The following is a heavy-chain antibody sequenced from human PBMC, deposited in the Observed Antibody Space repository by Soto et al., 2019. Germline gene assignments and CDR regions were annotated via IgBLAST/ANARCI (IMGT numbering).Heavy chain of an antibody. CDR2: IYRTGST. V-gene: IGHV4-4*02. CDR1: GGSFTSNNW. CDR3: ESRDPGISVDY. J-gene: IGHJ4*02. Sequence: PSETLSLTCAVSGGSFTSNNWWTWVRQPPGQGLEWIGEIYRTGSTNYNPSLKSRVTISLDKSENQFSLKVTSLTAADTAVYYSESRDPGISVDYWGQGNFVTVSS. D-gene: IGHD1-26*01.